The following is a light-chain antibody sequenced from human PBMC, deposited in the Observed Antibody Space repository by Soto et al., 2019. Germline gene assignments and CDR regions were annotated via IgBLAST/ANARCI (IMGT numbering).Light chain of an antibody. CDR1: ESVSTTF. J-gene: IGKJ1*01. CDR3: QPYRISPRT. CDR2: GAA. Sequence: EVVLTRSPGTLSVSPGERVTHSCSASESVSTTFFACYQQNRGLSAVLLVFGAAIMATRIPDRFCGSVSGTDFTLTISRLEPEDFSVYYLQPYRISPRTVGQQTKLDIK. V-gene: IGKV3-20*01.